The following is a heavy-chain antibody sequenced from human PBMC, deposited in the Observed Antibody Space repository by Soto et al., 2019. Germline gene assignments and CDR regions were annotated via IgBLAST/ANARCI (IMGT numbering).Heavy chain of an antibody. CDR3: ASWYYDPRGHDAFDI. Sequence: GASVKVSCKASGYTFTDYYIHWVRQAPGQGLEWMGWINPKSGGTSYAQKFQGRVTMARDTSITTAYLDLSSLKSDDTALYYCASWYYDPRGHDAFDIWGQGTMVTVSS. CDR1: GYTFTDYY. J-gene: IGHJ3*02. CDR2: INPKSGGT. D-gene: IGHD3-22*01. V-gene: IGHV1-2*02.